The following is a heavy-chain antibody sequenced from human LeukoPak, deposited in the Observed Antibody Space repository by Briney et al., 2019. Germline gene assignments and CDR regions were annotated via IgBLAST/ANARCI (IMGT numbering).Heavy chain of an antibody. Sequence: GGSLRLSCAGSGFTFSHYWMSWVRQAPGKGLEWVANIRRDGSARPYVDSVKGRFTISRDNAKDSLFLQLDSLRADDTAVYYCARIGWPSNGGWYFGQWGQGTLVTVSS. CDR2: IRRDGSAR. J-gene: IGHJ4*02. CDR1: GFTFSHYW. CDR3: ARIGWPSNGGWYFGQ. D-gene: IGHD6-19*01. V-gene: IGHV3-7*01.